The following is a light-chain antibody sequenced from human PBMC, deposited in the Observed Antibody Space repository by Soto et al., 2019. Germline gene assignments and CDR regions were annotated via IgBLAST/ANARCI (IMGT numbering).Light chain of an antibody. CDR3: QHYGTSAL. J-gene: IGKJ3*01. CDR2: DAS. V-gene: IGKV3-20*01. Sequence: EIVLTQSPGTLSLSPGERATLSCRASQSVSDMYLAWYQQKPGQAPRLLIDASTRATGIPGRFSGSGSGTDFTLTISRLEPEDFAVYYCQHYGTSALFGPGTKVEIK. CDR1: QSVSDMY.